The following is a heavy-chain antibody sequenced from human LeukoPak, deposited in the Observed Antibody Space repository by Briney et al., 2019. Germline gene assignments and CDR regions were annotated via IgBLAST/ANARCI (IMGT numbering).Heavy chain of an antibody. J-gene: IGHJ4*02. CDR2: ISYDGSNK. V-gene: IGHV3-30*18. Sequence: GGSLRLSCAASGFTFSNYGMHWVRQAPGKGLEWVAAISYDGSNKYYADSVKGRFTISRDNSKNTLYLQMNSLRAEDTAVYYCAKDLRNTAMVSGYFDYWGQATLVTVSS. D-gene: IGHD5-18*01. CDR1: GFTFSNYG. CDR3: AKDLRNTAMVSGYFDY.